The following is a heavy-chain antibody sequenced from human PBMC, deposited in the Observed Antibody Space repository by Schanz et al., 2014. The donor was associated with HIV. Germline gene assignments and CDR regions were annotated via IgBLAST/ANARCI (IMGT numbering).Heavy chain of an antibody. CDR3: AKGQDWPGPQLDH. D-gene: IGHD3-9*01. CDR1: GYTFTSYD. J-gene: IGHJ4*03. CDR2: MNPNSGGT. V-gene: IGHV1-8*01. Sequence: QVHLVQSGAEVKKPGASVKVSCKASGYTFTSYDINWVRQATGQGLEWMGWMNPNSGGTNFAQKFQGRVTLTTDTSTNTAYMELRSLRSDDTAVYYCAKGQDWPGPQLDHWGHGSLVIVSS.